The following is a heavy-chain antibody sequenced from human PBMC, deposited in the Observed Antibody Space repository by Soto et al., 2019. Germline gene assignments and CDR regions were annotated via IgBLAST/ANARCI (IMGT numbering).Heavy chain of an antibody. CDR1: GFTFRSYA. V-gene: IGHV3-23*01. CDR3: AKLGTMGVFDN. D-gene: IGHD1-1*01. Sequence: EVQLLESGGGLVPPGGSLRLSCAASGFTFRSYAMSWVRQAPGEGLEWLAGITFRGDNTYYADSVKGRFTLSRDNSRNRLELQMNSLKVEDTALYYCAKLGTMGVFDNWGQGTLLTVSS. CDR2: ITFRGDNT. J-gene: IGHJ4*02.